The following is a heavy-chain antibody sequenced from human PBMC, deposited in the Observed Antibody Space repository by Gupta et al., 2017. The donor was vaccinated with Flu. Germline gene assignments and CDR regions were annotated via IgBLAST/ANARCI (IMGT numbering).Heavy chain of an antibody. D-gene: IGHD2-2*01. V-gene: IGHV3-30-3*01. Sequence: QVQLVESGGGVVQPGRSLRLSCAAPGFTFSSYAMHWVRQAPGKGLEWVAVISYDGSNKYYADSVKGRFTISRDNSKNTLYLQMNSLRAEDTAVYYCARALQLLSPHFDYWGQGTLVTVSS. CDR1: GFTFSSYA. CDR2: ISYDGSNK. CDR3: ARALQLLSPHFDY. J-gene: IGHJ4*02.